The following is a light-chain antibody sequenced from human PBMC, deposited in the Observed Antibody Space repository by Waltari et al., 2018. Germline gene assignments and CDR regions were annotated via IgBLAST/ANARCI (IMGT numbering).Light chain of an antibody. J-gene: IGLJ3*02. Sequence: QSAPTQPAPVPGSPGQSITISCTGTNSDVGRYNLVSWYQQHPDKAPKLIIYDVTERPSGVSDRLSGSKSGNTASLTISGLQAEDEADYYCCSYAGSFTWVFGGGTKLTVL. V-gene: IGLV2-23*02. CDR3: CSYAGSFTWV. CDR2: DVT. CDR1: NSDVGRYNL.